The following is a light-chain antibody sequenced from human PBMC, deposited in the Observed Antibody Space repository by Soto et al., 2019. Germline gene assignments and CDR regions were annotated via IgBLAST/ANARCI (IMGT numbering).Light chain of an antibody. CDR2: DVS. V-gene: IGLV2-14*01. Sequence: QSALTQPASVSGSPGQSITISCTGTSSDVGGYNYVSWYQQHPGKAPKLMIYDVSNRPSGVSNRFSGSKSGNSASLTISGLQAEDAVDYYCSSYTSSSTLVVFGGGTKLTVL. CDR1: SSDVGGYNY. J-gene: IGLJ2*01. CDR3: SSYTSSSTLVV.